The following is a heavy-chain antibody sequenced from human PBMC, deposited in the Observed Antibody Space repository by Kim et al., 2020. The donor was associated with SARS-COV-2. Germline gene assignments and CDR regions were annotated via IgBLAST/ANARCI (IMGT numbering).Heavy chain of an antibody. J-gene: IGHJ4*02. Sequence: GGSLRLSCAASGFSIDEFVMHWVRQVPGKGLEWVSLISGGGVTFYAEPLKGLFTISRDNSKNSLYLQMNSLRAEDTAVYYCARRPSIYTNYNFDSWGQGTQVTASS. CDR2: ISGGGVT. CDR3: ARRPSIYTNYNFDS. V-gene: IGHV3-43*02. CDR1: GFSIDEFV. D-gene: IGHD4-4*01.